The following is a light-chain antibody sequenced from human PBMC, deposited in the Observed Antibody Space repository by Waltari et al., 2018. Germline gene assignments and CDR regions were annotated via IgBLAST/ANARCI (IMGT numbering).Light chain of an antibody. J-gene: IGLJ2*01. CDR1: STAVGVYNY. Sequence: QSALTQPPSASGSPGQSVTISCTGTSTAVGVYNYVSWYQQHPGNAPKLLIYEVSKRPSGVPDRFSGSKSGNTASLTVSGLQAEDEADYYCSSYAGSDNLVFGGGTKLTVL. V-gene: IGLV2-8*01. CDR3: SSYAGSDNLV. CDR2: EVS.